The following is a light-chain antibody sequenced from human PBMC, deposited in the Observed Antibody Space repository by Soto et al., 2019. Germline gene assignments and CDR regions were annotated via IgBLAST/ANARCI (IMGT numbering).Light chain of an antibody. Sequence: EIVLTQSPATLSLSPGERATLSCRASQSVSSYLAWYQQKPGQAPRLLIYDASNRATGIPARFSGSGSGTEFTLTISSLEPEDFAVYYCQQRRNWPLTFGHGTEVEIK. J-gene: IGKJ1*01. CDR3: QQRRNWPLT. CDR2: DAS. CDR1: QSVSSY. V-gene: IGKV3-11*01.